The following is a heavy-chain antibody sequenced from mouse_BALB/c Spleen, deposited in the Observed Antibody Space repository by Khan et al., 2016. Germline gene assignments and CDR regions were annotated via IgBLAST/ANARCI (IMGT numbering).Heavy chain of an antibody. Sequence: EVQLQESGPGLVKPSQSLSLTCSVTGYSITSGYYWNLIRQFPGNKLEWMGYIGYDGNTNYNPSLKNRISITRDTSTSQYFLKLNSVTTEDTASYYCARGGTDFFDYWGQGTTLTVSS. CDR3: ARGGTDFFDY. CDR1: GYSITSGYY. CDR2: IGYDGNT. J-gene: IGHJ2*01. V-gene: IGHV3-6*02. D-gene: IGHD3-3*01.